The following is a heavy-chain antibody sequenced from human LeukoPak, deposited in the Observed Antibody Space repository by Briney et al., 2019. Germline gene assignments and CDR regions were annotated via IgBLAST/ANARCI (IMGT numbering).Heavy chain of an antibody. D-gene: IGHD5-12*01. CDR3: VSALYNSGQFDP. CDR2: ISSSGDT. J-gene: IGHJ5*02. CDR1: GFTFRKFD. V-gene: IGHV3-13*04. Sequence: PGGSLRLSCAASGFTFRKFDMHWVRQATGKGLEWVSGISSSGDTFYQDSVKGRFTISRENGENSLFLQLNSLRTGDTAVYYCVSALYNSGQFDPWGQGTLVTVSS.